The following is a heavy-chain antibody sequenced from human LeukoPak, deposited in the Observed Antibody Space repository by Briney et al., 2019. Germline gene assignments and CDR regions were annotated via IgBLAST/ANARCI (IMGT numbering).Heavy chain of an antibody. Sequence: GGSLRLSCAASGFNFSNYGIHWVRQAPGKGLEWVAVMWYDGSYKFYADSVKGRFTISRDNSKNTVDLQMSSLRDEDTAVYYCARGRVVVVAPIDYWGQGTLVAVSS. CDR2: MWYDGSYK. J-gene: IGHJ4*02. CDR1: GFNFSNYG. CDR3: ARGRVVVVAPIDY. V-gene: IGHV3-33*01. D-gene: IGHD2-15*01.